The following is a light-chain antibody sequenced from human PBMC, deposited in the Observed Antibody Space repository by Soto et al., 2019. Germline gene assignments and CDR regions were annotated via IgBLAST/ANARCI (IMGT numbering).Light chain of an antibody. J-gene: IGKJ1*01. CDR2: GIS. CDR1: QSLTSY. CDR3: QQSGDSQWT. V-gene: IGKV3-15*01. Sequence: EIVMTQSPATLSVSPGETATLSCRASQSLTSYLAWYQQKPDQAPRLLIYGISTRATDIPARFSGSGSGTEFTLTISSLQSEDFAVYYCQQSGDSQWTFGQGTKVEI.